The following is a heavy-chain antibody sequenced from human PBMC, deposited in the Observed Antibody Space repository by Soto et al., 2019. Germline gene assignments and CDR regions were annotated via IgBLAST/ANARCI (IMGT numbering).Heavy chain of an antibody. Sequence: GGSLRLSCAASGFTFSSYAMSWVRQAPGKGLEWVSAISGSGGSTYYADSVKGRFTISRDNSKNTLYLQMNSLRAEDTAVYYCAKVHIRIVVVPAATFDYWGQGTLVTVSS. J-gene: IGHJ4*02. V-gene: IGHV3-23*01. CDR3: AKVHIRIVVVPAATFDY. CDR1: GFTFSSYA. CDR2: ISGSGGST. D-gene: IGHD2-2*01.